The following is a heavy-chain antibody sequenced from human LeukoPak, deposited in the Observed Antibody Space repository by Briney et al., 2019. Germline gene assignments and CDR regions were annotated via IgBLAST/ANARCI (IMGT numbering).Heavy chain of an antibody. V-gene: IGHV4-59*01. D-gene: IGHD3-22*01. CDR3: AKVKVTYYYDGDGYYYFDY. CDR1: GGAITGSY. Sequence: SETLSLTCNVSGGAITGSYWAWLRQPPGKGLESIGYIYYSGTTNYNPSLEGRVSISVDTSKRQFSLMLRSVTAAATAVYYCAKVKVTYYYDGDGYYYFDYWGQGTLVTVSS. J-gene: IGHJ4*02. CDR2: IYYSGTT.